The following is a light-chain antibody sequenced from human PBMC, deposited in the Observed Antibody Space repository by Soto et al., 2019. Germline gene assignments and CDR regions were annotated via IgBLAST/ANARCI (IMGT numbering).Light chain of an antibody. V-gene: IGKV3-20*01. CDR3: QQYGSSPRYT. CDR1: QSVSSSY. CDR2: GAS. J-gene: IGKJ2*01. Sequence: DIVLTQSPGTLSLSPGERATLSCRASQSVSSSYLAWYQQKPGQAPRLLIYGASSRATGIPDRFSGSGSGTDFTLTISRLETEDFAVYYCQQYGSSPRYTFGQGTKLEIK.